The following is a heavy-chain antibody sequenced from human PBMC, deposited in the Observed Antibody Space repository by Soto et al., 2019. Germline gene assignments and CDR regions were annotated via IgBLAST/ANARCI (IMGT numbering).Heavy chain of an antibody. D-gene: IGHD3-10*01. J-gene: IGHJ4*02. V-gene: IGHV4-4*02. CDR2: IFHDGTA. CDR1: GVSSSSGNW. CDR3: ARLVYDTRLNYMYFDF. Sequence: SETLSLTCAVSGVSSSSGNWWTSVRQTPQRGLEYIGEIFHDGTANYYPSFERRVAISVDTSKNQFSLKLTSVTAADTAIYFCARLVYDTRLNYMYFDFWGQGALVTVSS.